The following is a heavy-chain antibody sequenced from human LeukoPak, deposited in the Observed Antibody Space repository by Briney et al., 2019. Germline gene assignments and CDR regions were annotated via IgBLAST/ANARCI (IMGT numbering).Heavy chain of an antibody. Sequence: SETLSLTCTVSGGSMSTYHWSWIRQPPGKGLEWIGYIYYSGSTNYNPSLKSRVTISLDKSKNQFSLKVTSVTAADTAVYYCARGRDDIWSGPYMDVWGKGTPVTVSS. D-gene: IGHD3-3*01. CDR1: GGSMSTYH. CDR3: ARGRDDIWSGPYMDV. J-gene: IGHJ6*04. V-gene: IGHV4-59*01. CDR2: IYYSGST.